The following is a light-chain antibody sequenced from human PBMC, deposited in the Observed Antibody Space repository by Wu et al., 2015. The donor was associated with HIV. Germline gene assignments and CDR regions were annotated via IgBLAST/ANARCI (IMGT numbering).Light chain of an antibody. CDR2: KAS. V-gene: IGKV1-5*03. Sequence: DIQMTQSPSTLSASVGDRVTITCRASQSISSWLAWYQQKPGKAPKLLICKASSLESGVPSRFSGSGSGTEFTLTISSLQPDDFATYYCQQYNSYSRTFGQGTKVEI. CDR3: QQYNSYSRT. CDR1: QSISSW. J-gene: IGKJ1*01.